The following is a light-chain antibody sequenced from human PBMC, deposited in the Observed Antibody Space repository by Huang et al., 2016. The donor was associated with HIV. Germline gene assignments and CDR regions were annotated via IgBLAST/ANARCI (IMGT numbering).Light chain of an antibody. CDR2: GSS. CDR1: QNINKY. Sequence: DIRMTQSPSSLSASVGDRVIITCRTSQNINKYLNWYQQKPGKAPKLLIYGSSTLQGGVSSRFSGSGSGTDFTLTIESLQPEDTAMYYCQQSYNVPRTFGQGT. J-gene: IGKJ2*01. CDR3: QQSYNVPRT. V-gene: IGKV1-39*01.